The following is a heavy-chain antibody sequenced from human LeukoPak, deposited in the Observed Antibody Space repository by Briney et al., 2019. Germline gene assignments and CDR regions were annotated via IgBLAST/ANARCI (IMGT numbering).Heavy chain of an antibody. Sequence: GGSLRLSCAASGFTFSSYWMSWVRQAPGKGLEWVANIKQDGSEKYYVDFVKGRFTISRDNAKNSLYLQMNSLRAEDTAVYYCARMKGLLWFGELLQKPPYYFDYWGQGTLVTVSS. CDR1: GFTFSSYW. CDR2: IKQDGSEK. D-gene: IGHD3-10*01. V-gene: IGHV3-7*01. CDR3: ARMKGLLWFGELLQKPPYYFDY. J-gene: IGHJ4*02.